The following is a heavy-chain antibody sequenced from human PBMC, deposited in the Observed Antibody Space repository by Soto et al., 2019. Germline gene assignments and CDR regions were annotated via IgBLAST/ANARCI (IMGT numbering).Heavy chain of an antibody. CDR2: ISSNGGST. V-gene: IGHV3-64D*06. D-gene: IGHD6-13*01. CDR3: VKDRWVDY. CDR1: GFTFSSYA. J-gene: IGHJ4*02. Sequence: EVQVVESGGGLVQPGGSLRLSCSVSGFTFSSYAMHWVRQAPGKGLEYVSSISSNGGSTYYPDSVKGRFTISIDNSKNTLYLQMSSLRVEDAAVYYCVKDRWVDYWGQGTLVTVSS.